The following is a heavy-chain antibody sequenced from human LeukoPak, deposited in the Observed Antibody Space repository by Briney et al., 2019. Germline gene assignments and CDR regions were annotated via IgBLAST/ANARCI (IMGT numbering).Heavy chain of an antibody. CDR3: ARDERDAFDI. CDR1: GFTFGTYW. Sequence: GSPRLSCTASGFTFGTYWMSWVRHPPGKGLEWVAKTNQDGTEKYYVDSVKGRFTISRDNAKNSLYLQMNSLRAEDTAVYYCARDERDAFDIWGQGTMVTVSS. J-gene: IGHJ3*02. V-gene: IGHV3-7*01. CDR2: TNQDGTEK.